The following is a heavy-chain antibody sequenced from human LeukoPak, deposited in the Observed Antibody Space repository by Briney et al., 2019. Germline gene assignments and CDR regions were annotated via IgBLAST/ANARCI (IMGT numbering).Heavy chain of an antibody. CDR2: VYWDDDK. J-gene: IGHJ4*02. Sequence: KTSGPTLVNPTQTLTLTCTFSGFSLSTSGMGVGWIRQPPGKALEWLALVYWDDDKLYRPSLRSRLTITKDTSKNQVFLTMTNMDPVDTATYYCARVWDGVFDYWGQGTLVTVSS. D-gene: IGHD3-16*01. V-gene: IGHV2-5*02. CDR3: ARVWDGVFDY. CDR1: GFSLSTSGMG.